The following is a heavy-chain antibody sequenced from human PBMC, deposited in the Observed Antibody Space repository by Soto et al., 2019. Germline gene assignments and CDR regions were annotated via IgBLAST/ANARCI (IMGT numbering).Heavy chain of an antibody. CDR3: AKQRSIAAAGTLDY. D-gene: IGHD6-13*01. CDR2: ISGSGGRT. CDR1: GFTFSSYA. J-gene: IGHJ4*02. Sequence: LRLSCAASGFTFSSYAMSWVRQAPGKGLEWVSAISGSGGRTYYADSVKGRFTISRDNSKNTLYLQMNSLRAEATAVYYCAKQRSIAAAGTLDYWGQGTLVTVSS. V-gene: IGHV3-23*01.